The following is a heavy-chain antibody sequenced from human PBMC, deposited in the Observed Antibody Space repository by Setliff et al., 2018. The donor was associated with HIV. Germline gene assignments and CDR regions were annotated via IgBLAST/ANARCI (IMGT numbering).Heavy chain of an antibody. V-gene: IGHV5-51*01. D-gene: IGHD2-21*02. CDR3: IRRRRAPGTADLESY. CDR2: IYPDDSDA. CDR1: GSNFRTRW. Sequence: PGESLKISCKVSGSNFRTRWIGWVRQTPEKGLEWMGNIYPDDSDAEYNPSFEGHVTMSVDKSITTAYLQWSSLTASDTATYYCIRRRRAPGTADLESYWGQGTL. J-gene: IGHJ4*02.